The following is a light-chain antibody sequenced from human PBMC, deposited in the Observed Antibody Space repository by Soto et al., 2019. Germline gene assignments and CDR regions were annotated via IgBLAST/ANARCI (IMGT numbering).Light chain of an antibody. CDR3: SSCTTGNTPYV. V-gene: IGLV2-14*03. J-gene: IGLJ1*01. CDR1: SSDVGGYRY. CDR2: DVT. Sequence: QSALTQPASVSGSPGQSITISCTGTSSDVGGYRYVSWYQQHPGKAPKLLLYDVTNRPSGVSDRFSGSKSGNTASLTISGLQAEDEADYYCSSCTTGNTPYVFGSGTKLTVL.